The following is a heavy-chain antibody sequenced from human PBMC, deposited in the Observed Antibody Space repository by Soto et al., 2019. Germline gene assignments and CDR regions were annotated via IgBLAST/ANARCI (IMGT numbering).Heavy chain of an antibody. D-gene: IGHD5-12*01. Sequence: GGSLRLSCLASGFTFDDYAMHWVRQSPGTDWEXVTGISWNSGSIGYADSVKGRFTISRDNAKNSLYLQMNSLRAEDTALYYCAKDIWSGYDLSYYYYYYGMDVWGQGTTVTVSS. J-gene: IGHJ6*02. CDR3: AKDIWSGYDLSYYYYYYGMDV. V-gene: IGHV3-9*01. CDR2: ISWNSGSI. CDR1: GFTFDDYA.